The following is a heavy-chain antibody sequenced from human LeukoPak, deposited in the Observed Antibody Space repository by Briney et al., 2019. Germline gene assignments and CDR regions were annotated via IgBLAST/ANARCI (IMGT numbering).Heavy chain of an antibody. Sequence: GGSLRLSCAASGFTFSTYRMHWVRQAPGKGLVWVSRINSDGSSTLYADSVKGRFTISRANAKNTLYLQMNSLRAEDTAVYYCAREYCSSTSCYFDYWGQGTLVTVSS. J-gene: IGHJ4*02. V-gene: IGHV3-74*01. D-gene: IGHD2-2*01. CDR2: INSDGSST. CDR1: GFTFSTYR. CDR3: AREYCSSTSCYFDY.